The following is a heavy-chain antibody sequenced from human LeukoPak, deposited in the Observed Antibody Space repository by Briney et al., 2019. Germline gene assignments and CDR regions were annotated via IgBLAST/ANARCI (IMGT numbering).Heavy chain of an antibody. V-gene: IGHV3-15*01. CDR1: GFTFTNAW. Sequence: GGSLRLSCAVSGFTFTNAWMSWVRQAPGKGLEWVGRIRSEVDGGITDYAAPEKGRFTIPRDDSKNTLYLQLNSLKTEDTAVYYCTTDFRGTNPFAYWGQGTLVTVSS. J-gene: IGHJ4*02. CDR2: IRSEVDGGIT. D-gene: IGHD3-10*01. CDR3: TTDFRGTNPFAY.